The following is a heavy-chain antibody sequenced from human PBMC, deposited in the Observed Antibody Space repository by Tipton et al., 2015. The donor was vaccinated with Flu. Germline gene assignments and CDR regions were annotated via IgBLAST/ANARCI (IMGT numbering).Heavy chain of an antibody. CDR2: IYLGDSDI. D-gene: IGHD3-3*01. Sequence: VQLVQSGAEVKKPGESLKISCKGSGYSFTNYWIGWVRQMPGKGLEWMGIIYLGDSDIRYSPSFQGQVTISADKSISTAYLHWSGLKASDPAMYYCARQDAAWSGFAYWGQGALVTVSS. CDR1: GYSFTNYW. CDR3: ARQDAAWSGFAY. V-gene: IGHV5-51*01. J-gene: IGHJ4*02.